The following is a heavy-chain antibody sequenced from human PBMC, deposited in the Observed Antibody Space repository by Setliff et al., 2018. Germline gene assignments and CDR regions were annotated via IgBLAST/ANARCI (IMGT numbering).Heavy chain of an antibody. CDR2: ISPYSGNT. V-gene: IGHV1-18*01. Sequence: ASVKVSCKTSGFGFTTFGFRWVRQAPGQGLEWLGSISPYSGNTNYPQWLQDRVTMTIDTSATTVYMELQSLRSDDTAVYYCVRSSAPQVVLAADFDFWGQGTPVTVSS. CDR1: GFGFTTFG. D-gene: IGHD6-19*01. J-gene: IGHJ4*02. CDR3: VRSSAPQVVLAADFDF.